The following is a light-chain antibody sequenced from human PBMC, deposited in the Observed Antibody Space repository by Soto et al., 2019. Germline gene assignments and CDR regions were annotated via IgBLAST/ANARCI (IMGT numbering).Light chain of an antibody. J-gene: IGKJ1*01. CDR1: QSVSSN. V-gene: IGKV3-15*01. Sequence: EIVMTQSPATLSVSPGERATLSCRASQSVSSNLAWYQQKPGQAPRLLIYGASTRATGIPARFSGSGSGTEFTLTISSLQSEDFAVYYCQQYNNVRTFGQGTRWIS. CDR2: GAS. CDR3: QQYNNVRT.